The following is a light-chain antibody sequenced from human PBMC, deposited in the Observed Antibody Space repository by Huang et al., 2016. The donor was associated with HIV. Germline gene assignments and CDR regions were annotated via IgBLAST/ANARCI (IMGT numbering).Light chain of an antibody. CDR3: QQSYSTPPWT. J-gene: IGKJ1*01. V-gene: IGKV1-39*01. CDR1: QSISSY. Sequence: DIQMTQSTSSLSASVGDRVTITCRASQSISSYLNWYQQKPGKAPKLLIYAAYSLQSGVPSRFSGSGSGTDFTLTISRLQPEDFATYYCQQSYSTPPWTFGQGTKVEIK. CDR2: AAY.